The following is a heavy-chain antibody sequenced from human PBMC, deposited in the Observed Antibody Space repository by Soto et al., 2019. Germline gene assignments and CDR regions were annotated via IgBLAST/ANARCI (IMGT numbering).Heavy chain of an antibody. CDR1: GGTFSSYA. D-gene: IGHD4-17*01. V-gene: IGHV1-69*13. J-gene: IGHJ4*02. CDR3: ALGDYGAYWEPFLDY. CDR2: IIPIFGTA. Sequence: GASVKVSCKASGGTFSSYAISWVRQAPGQGLEWMGGIIPIFGTANYAQKFQGRVTITADESTSTAYMELSSLRSEDTAVYYCALGDYGAYWEPFLDYWGQGTLVTVSS.